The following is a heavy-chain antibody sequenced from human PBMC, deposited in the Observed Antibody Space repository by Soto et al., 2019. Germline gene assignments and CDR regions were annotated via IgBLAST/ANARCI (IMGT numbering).Heavy chain of an antibody. D-gene: IGHD1-26*01. CDR1: GFTFSSYS. Sequence: EVQLVESGGGLVKPGGSLRLSCAASGFTFSSYSMNWVRQAPGKGLEWVSSISSSSSYIYYADSVKGRFTISRDNAKNSLYLQMNSLRAEDTAVYYCAREPGRWEGYNDGYYYGMDVWGQGTTVTVSS. CDR2: ISSSSSYI. J-gene: IGHJ6*02. CDR3: AREPGRWEGYNDGYYYGMDV. V-gene: IGHV3-21*01.